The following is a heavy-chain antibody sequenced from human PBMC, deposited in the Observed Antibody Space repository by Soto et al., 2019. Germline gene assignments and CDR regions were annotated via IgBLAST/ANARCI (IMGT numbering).Heavy chain of an antibody. V-gene: IGHV3-33*01. CDR3: ARPRYSFWGVSGYFDY. D-gene: IGHD3-16*01. CDR2: IWYDGSNK. Sequence: QVQLVESGGGVVQPGRSLRLSCAASGFTFSSYGMHWVRQAPGKGLEWVAVIWYDGSNKYYADSVKGRFTISRDNSKKTLNLQMNSLRAEETAVYYCARPRYSFWGVSGYFDYLGQGTLVTVSS. J-gene: IGHJ4*02. CDR1: GFTFSSYG.